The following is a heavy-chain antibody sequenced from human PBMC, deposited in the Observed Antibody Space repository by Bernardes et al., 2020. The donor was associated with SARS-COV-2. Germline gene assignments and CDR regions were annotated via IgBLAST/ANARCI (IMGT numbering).Heavy chain of an antibody. CDR1: GFSFSSYG. CDR3: AKDATRGTWVDV. D-gene: IGHD2-15*01. J-gene: IGHJ6*02. V-gene: IGHV3-30*18. CDR2: ISYDVNKK. Sequence: GGSLRLSCAAAGFSFSSYGMHWVRQAPGRGLEWVATISYDVNKKEYGDSVKGRFTISRDNSKNTLYLQMNSLRVEDTAVYYCAKDATRGTWVDVWGQGTTVTVSS.